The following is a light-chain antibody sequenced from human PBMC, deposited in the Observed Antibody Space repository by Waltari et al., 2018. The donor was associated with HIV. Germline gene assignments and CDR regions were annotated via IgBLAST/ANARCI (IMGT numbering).Light chain of an antibody. J-gene: IGKJ2*01. Sequence: DTVMTQFPDSLAVSLGARATIDCQSRQNLFYRHKNKTYLAWYQQKGKQPPRLLFYWASIREFGVPDRFSASGSETHFTLTINSLQAEDVAVYYCHQYYSTTDTFGQGTKLEIK. CDR1: QNLFYRHKNKTY. V-gene: IGKV4-1*01. CDR2: WAS. CDR3: HQYYSTTDT.